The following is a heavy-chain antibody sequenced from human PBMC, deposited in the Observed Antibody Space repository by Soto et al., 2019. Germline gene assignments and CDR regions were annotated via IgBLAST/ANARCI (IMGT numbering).Heavy chain of an antibody. CDR3: ARDCGCDCSQAP. V-gene: IGHV1-46*01. CDR1: GYTFTSYY. D-gene: IGHD2-21*02. CDR2: INPSGGST. Sequence: QVQLVQSGAEVKKPGASVKVSCKASGYTFTSYYMHWVRQAPGQGLAWMGIINPSGGSTSYAQKFQGRGTMTRDTSTSTVYMELSSLRSEDTAVYYCARDCGCDCSQAPWGQGTLVTVST. J-gene: IGHJ5*02.